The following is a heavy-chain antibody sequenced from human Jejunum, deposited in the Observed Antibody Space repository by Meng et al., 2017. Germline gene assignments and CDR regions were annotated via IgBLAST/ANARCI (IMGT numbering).Heavy chain of an antibody. D-gene: IGHD4-17*01. V-gene: IGHV3-23*01. J-gene: IGHJ3*01. CDR3: AKDPNGDYLGAFDF. CDR1: GFTFSNYA. CDR2: IRGSGGAT. Sequence: GESLRLSCAGSGFTFSNYAMIWIRQAPGRGLEWVSSIRGSGGATHYAESVKGRFSISRDNSKNTLYLQMNSLRDEDTAVYYCAKDPNGDYLGAFDFWGHGTVVTVSS.